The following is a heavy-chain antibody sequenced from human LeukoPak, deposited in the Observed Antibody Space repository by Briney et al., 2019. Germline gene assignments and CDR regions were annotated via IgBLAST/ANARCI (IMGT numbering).Heavy chain of an antibody. V-gene: IGHV3-48*02. CDR1: GFTFSTYS. CDR3: ATKGGWGWFDP. CDR2: ISGSSSTI. J-gene: IGHJ5*02. D-gene: IGHD6-19*01. Sequence: GGSLRLSCAASGFTFSTYSMNWVRQAPGKGLEWVSYISGSSSTIYYADSVKGRFTISRDNAKSSLYLQMNGLRDEDTAVYYCATKGGWGWFDPWGQGTLVTVSS.